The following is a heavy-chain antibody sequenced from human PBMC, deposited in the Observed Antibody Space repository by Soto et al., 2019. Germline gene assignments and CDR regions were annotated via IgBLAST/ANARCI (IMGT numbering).Heavy chain of an antibody. J-gene: IGHJ4*02. V-gene: IGHV3-23*01. Sequence: EVQLLESGGGLVQPGGSLRLSCAASGFTFSNYGMSWVRQAPGKGLEWVSAINSLGGVTYYADSVKGRFTISRDNSKNTLYLQMSSLRAEDTAVYYCGKAAMGYGLFDSWGQGTLVTVSS. CDR3: GKAAMGYGLFDS. CDR1: GFTFSNYG. CDR2: INSLGGVT. D-gene: IGHD5-18*01.